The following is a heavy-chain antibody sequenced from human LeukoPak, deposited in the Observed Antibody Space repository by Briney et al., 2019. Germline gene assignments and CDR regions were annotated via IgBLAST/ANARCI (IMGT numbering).Heavy chain of an antibody. D-gene: IGHD2-2*01. CDR2: IYLGGNT. CDR1: GFTVSSYY. J-gene: IGHJ6*04. Sequence: GGSLRLSCAASGFTVSSYYMSWVRQAPGKGLEWVSDIYLGGNTYYADSVKGRFDISRDSSKNTLSLQMDSLRVEDTAVYFCAREGGSGYCSTSGCSLDVWGRGTTVTVSS. CDR3: AREGGSGYCSTSGCSLDV. V-gene: IGHV3-53*01.